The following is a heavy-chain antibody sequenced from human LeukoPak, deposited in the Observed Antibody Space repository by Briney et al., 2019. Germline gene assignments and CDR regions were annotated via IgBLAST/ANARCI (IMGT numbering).Heavy chain of an antibody. CDR1: GGSFSGYY. CDR2: INHSGST. J-gene: IGHJ6*03. V-gene: IGHV4-34*01. CDR3: ARDMTRDYYYYYMDV. D-gene: IGHD3-16*01. Sequence: PSETLSLTCAVYGGSFSGYYWSWIRQPPGKGLEWIGEINHSGSTNYNPSLKSRVTISVDTSKNQFSLKLSSVTAADTAVYYCARDMTRDYYYYYMDVWGKGTTVTVSS.